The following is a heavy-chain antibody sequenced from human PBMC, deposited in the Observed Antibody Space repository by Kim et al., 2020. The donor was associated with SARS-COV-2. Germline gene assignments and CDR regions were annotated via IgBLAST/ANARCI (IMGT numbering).Heavy chain of an antibody. CDR1: GYSFTSYW. Sequence: GESLKISCKGSGYSFTSYWIGWVRQMPGKGLEWMGIIYPGDSDTRYSPSFQGQVTISADKSISTAYLQWSSLKASDTAMYYCARGGPMVRGVPVDYGMDVWGQGTTVTVSS. CDR3: ARGGPMVRGVPVDYGMDV. J-gene: IGHJ6*02. V-gene: IGHV5-51*01. D-gene: IGHD3-10*01. CDR2: IYPGDSDT.